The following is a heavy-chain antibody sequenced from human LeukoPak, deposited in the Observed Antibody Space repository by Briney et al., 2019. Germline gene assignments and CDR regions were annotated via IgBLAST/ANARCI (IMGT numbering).Heavy chain of an antibody. J-gene: IGHJ4*02. CDR2: LYTAGPT. CDR3: ARSGPSVLWSKSFDY. V-gene: IGHV3-66*01. Sequence: PGGSLRLSCAASGFSVSTFYMSWVRQAPGKGLEWVSVLYTAGPTYYADPVQGRFTISRDNSKNTLFLQMDNLRADDTATYYCARSGPSVLWSKSFDYWGQGALVTVSS. D-gene: IGHD3-10*01. CDR1: GFSVSTFY.